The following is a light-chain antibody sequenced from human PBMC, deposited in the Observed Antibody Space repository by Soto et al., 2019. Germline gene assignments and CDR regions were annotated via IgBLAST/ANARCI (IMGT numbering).Light chain of an antibody. CDR3: QQYNKWPRP. CDR1: QSVSSN. V-gene: IGKV3-15*01. CDR2: GAS. Sequence: VGMTHSASTLSVSPLERGTLSFRASQSVSSNLAWYQQKPGQAPRLLIYGASTRATGIPVRFSGSGSGTEFTLTISSLQSEDFAVYNCQQYNKWPRPFGQRTKVDIK. J-gene: IGKJ2*01.